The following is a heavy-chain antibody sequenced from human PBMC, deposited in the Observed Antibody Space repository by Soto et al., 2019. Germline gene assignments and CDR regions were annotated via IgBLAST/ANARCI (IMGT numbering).Heavy chain of an antibody. CDR2: IIPIFGTA. CDR1: VGTFSRYA. J-gene: IGHJ5*02. CDR3: ARGARGIAALSSRFDP. V-gene: IGHV1-69*13. Sequence: SVKVSCLASVGTFSRYAISWLRQAPGQGLEWMGGIIPIFGTANYAQKFQGRVAITADESTSTAYMELSSLRSEDTAVYYCARGARGIAALSSRFDPWGQGTLVTVSS. D-gene: IGHD6-13*01.